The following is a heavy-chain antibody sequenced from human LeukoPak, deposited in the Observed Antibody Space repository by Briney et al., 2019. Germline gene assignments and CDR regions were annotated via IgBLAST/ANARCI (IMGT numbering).Heavy chain of an antibody. Sequence: GGSLRLSCAASEFTFTTSWMTWVRQAPGKGREWLGNINPDASTKNYAASVRGRFTFSRDNAKNSLYLRMSNLRAEETAYYYCARDRAFSTFDYWAQGNLVPVSS. J-gene: IGHJ4*02. V-gene: IGHV3-7*01. D-gene: IGHD2-2*01. CDR1: EFTFTTSW. CDR2: INPDASTK. CDR3: ARDRAFSTFDY.